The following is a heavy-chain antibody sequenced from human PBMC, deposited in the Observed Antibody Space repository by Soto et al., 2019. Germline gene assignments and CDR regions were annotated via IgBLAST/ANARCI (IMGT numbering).Heavy chain of an antibody. CDR1: GFSFSTYA. J-gene: IGHJ4*02. D-gene: IGHD3-9*01. CDR2: ISYDGDHK. V-gene: IGHV3-30-3*01. Sequence: QVQLVESGGGVVQPGRSLRLSCAASGFSFSTYAMHWVRQTPGKGLEWVAVISYDGDHKYYTDSVKGRFTISRAHSKKTLYLLMNSLRSEDSAIYYCARDPAPQDKDTLTGYFHFAYWGQGTLVTVSS. CDR3: ARDPAPQDKDTLTGYFHFAY.